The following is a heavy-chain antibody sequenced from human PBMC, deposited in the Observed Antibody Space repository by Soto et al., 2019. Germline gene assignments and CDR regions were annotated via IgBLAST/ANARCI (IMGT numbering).Heavy chain of an antibody. V-gene: IGHV3-23*01. J-gene: IGHJ3*02. CDR2: ISASGGAT. CDR3: ARYIVSRIGAFDI. Sequence: GGSLRLSCSASGFTFSVYAMTWVRRAPEKGLEWVSAISASGGATYYTGSVKGRFTISRDNSENSLYLQMNTLRAEDTAIYYCARYIVSRIGAFDIWGQGTMVTVSS. D-gene: IGHD2-15*01. CDR1: GFTFSVYA.